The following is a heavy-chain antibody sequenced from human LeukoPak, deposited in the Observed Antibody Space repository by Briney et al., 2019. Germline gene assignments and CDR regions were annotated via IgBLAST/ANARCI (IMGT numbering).Heavy chain of an antibody. CDR1: GGSISSYY. CDR3: ARKGSNGSGTRPVGTDV. V-gene: IGHV4-4*07. Sequence: SETLSLTCTVSGGSISSYYWSWIRQPAGKGLEWIGRIYTSGSTNYNPSLKSRVTMSVDTSKNQFSLKLSSVTAADTAVYYCARKGSNGSGTRPVGTDVWGQGTTVTVSS. CDR2: IYTSGST. J-gene: IGHJ6*02. D-gene: IGHD3-10*01.